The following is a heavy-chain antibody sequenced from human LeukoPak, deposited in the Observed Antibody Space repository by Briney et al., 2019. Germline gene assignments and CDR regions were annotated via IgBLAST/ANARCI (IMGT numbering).Heavy chain of an antibody. V-gene: IGHV4-34*01. CDR2: INDYTGDT. Sequence: PSETLSLTCTVCGGSFTDYLWTWIRHSPGKGLEGVGEINDYTGDTKYNPSLNSRVSISLEKSKNQLSLELRAVTAADTAVYYCARGRIAKIVVVHSFTYGMDVWGQGTTVTVPS. CDR1: GGSFTDYL. D-gene: IGHD3-22*01. J-gene: IGHJ6*02. CDR3: ARGRIAKIVVVHSFTYGMDV.